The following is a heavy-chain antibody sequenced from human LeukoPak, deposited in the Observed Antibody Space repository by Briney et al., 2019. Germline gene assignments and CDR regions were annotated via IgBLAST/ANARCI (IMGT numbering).Heavy chain of an antibody. CDR2: ISSGSSTT. Sequence: GGSLRLSCAASGFTFSNYNFNWVRQAPGKGLEWVSYISSGSSTTYYADSVTGRFTISRDNARNSLYLQMNSLKTEDTAVYYCTTRFNWNRELRVAHWGQGTLVTVSS. CDR3: TTRFNWNRELRVAH. V-gene: IGHV3-48*04. J-gene: IGHJ4*02. D-gene: IGHD1/OR15-1a*01. CDR1: GFTFSNYN.